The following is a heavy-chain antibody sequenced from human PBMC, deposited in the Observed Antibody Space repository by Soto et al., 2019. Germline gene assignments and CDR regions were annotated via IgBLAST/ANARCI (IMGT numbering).Heavy chain of an antibody. CDR1: GGSFSGYY. D-gene: IGHD5-12*01. Sequence: SETLSLTCAVYGGSFSGYYWSWIRQPPGKGLEWIGEINHSGSTNYNPSLKSRVTISVDTSKNQFSLKLSSVTAADTAVYYCAREIVATEYNWFDPWGQGTLVTVSS. CDR3: AREIVATEYNWFDP. CDR2: INHSGST. V-gene: IGHV4-34*01. J-gene: IGHJ5*02.